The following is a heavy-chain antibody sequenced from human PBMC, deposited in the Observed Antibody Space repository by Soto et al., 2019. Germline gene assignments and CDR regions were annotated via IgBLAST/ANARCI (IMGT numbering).Heavy chain of an antibody. CDR2: ISGSGGTT. J-gene: IGHJ4*02. V-gene: IGHV3-23*01. CDR3: AKTLSAIAVARFDY. Sequence: PGGSLRLSCAASGFIYSTYAMSWVRQAPGKGLEWVSVISGSGGTTYYADSVKGRFTISRDNSKNTLYLQMNSLRADDTAIYYCAKTLSAIAVARFDYWGQGTLVTVSS. CDR1: GFIYSTYA. D-gene: IGHD6-19*01.